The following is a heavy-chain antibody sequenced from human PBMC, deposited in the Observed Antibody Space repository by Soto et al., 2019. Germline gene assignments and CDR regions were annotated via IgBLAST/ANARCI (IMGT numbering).Heavy chain of an antibody. Sequence: SGPTLVNPTETLTLTCTFSGFSLTSPGMCVSWIRQSPGKALEWLALIERDDDDKYYSTSLRTRLTISKDTRKNQVVLTMANMEPADTATYYCARSIRGPRRLNGMDVWGQGTTVTVSS. V-gene: IGHV2-70*13. D-gene: IGHD1-20*01. CDR1: GFSLTSPGMC. CDR3: ARSIRGPRRLNGMDV. CDR2: IERDDDDK. J-gene: IGHJ6*02.